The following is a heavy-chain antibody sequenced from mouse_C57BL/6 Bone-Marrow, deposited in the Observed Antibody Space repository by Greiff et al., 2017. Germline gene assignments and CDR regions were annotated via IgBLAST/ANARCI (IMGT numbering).Heavy chain of an antibody. J-gene: IGHJ4*01. V-gene: IGHV1-59*01. Sequence: VQLQQPGAELVRPGTSVKLSCKASGYTFTSYWMHWVQQRPGQGLEWIGVIDPSDSYTNYNQKFKGKATLTVDTSSSTAYMQLSSLTSEDSAVYYCARKEEYYYGSSYNYAMDYWGQGTSVTVSS. CDR1: GYTFTSYW. D-gene: IGHD1-1*01. CDR2: IDPSDSYT. CDR3: ARKEEYYYGSSYNYAMDY.